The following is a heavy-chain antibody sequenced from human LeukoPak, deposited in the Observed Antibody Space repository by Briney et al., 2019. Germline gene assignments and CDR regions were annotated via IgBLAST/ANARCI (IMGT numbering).Heavy chain of an antibody. CDR3: ASCGGGSYYSDW. V-gene: IGHV3-23*01. CDR1: GFTFSSYA. D-gene: IGHD2-21*01. CDR2: ISGGGGSI. J-gene: IGHJ4*02. Sequence: PGGSLRLTCAASGFTFSSYALNWVRQAPGKGLEWVSAISGGGGSIDYADSVKGRFTNSRDNSKNTVYLQMNSLRAEDTAAYYCASCGGGSYYSDWGGEATLVTVSS.